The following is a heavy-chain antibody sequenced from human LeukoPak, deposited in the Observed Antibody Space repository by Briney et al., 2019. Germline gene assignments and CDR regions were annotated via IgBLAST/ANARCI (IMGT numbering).Heavy chain of an antibody. J-gene: IGHJ4*02. CDR1: GGSVSSYY. D-gene: IGHD6-6*01. V-gene: IGHV6-1*01. Sequence: SETLSLTCSVSGGSVSSYYWSWIRQSPSRGLEWLGRTYYRSKWYNDYPLSVKSRITINPDTSKNQFSLQLNSVTPEDTAVYYCAREGFDKSSSSFDYWGQGTLVTVSS. CDR2: TYYRSKWYN. CDR3: AREGFDKSSSSFDY.